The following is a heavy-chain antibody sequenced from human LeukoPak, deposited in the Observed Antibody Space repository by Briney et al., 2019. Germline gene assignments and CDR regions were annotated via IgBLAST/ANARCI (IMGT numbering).Heavy chain of an antibody. Sequence: SETLSLTCTVSGGSISSGDHYWSWIRQPPGKGLEWIGYIYYSGSTYYNPSLKSRVTISVDTSKNQFSLKLSPVTAADTAVYYCARDLCSSTSCYLPYFDYWGQGTLVTVSS. J-gene: IGHJ4*02. CDR2: IYYSGST. CDR1: GGSISSGDHY. CDR3: ARDLCSSTSCYLPYFDY. D-gene: IGHD2-2*01. V-gene: IGHV4-30-4*01.